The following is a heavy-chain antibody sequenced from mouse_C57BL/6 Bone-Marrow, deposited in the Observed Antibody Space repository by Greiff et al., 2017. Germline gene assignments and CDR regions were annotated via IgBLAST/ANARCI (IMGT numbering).Heavy chain of an antibody. CDR2: IDPSSSYT. CDR1: GYTFTSYW. CDR3: AREGNWEVGFDY. Sequence: VQLQQPGAELVMPGASVKLSCKASGYTFTSYWMPWVKQRPGQGLEWIGEIDPSSSYTNYNQNFNGKSTLTVDKSSSTAYMQLSRLTSEDSAVYYCAREGNWEVGFDYWGQGTTLTVSS. V-gene: IGHV1-69*01. D-gene: IGHD4-1*01. J-gene: IGHJ2*01.